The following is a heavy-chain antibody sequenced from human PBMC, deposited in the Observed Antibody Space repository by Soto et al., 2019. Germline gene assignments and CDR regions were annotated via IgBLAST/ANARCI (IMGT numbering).Heavy chain of an antibody. D-gene: IGHD2-15*01. Sequence: VASVKVSCKASGYTFTSYCISWVRQAPGQGLEWMGWISAYNGNTNYAQKLQGRVTMTTDTSTSTAYMELRSLRSDDTAVYYCARDLAYCASGSCYAKWGSWGQGTLVTVSS. CDR2: ISAYNGNT. CDR3: ARDLAYCASGSCYAKWGS. V-gene: IGHV1-18*01. J-gene: IGHJ4*02. CDR1: GYTFTSYC.